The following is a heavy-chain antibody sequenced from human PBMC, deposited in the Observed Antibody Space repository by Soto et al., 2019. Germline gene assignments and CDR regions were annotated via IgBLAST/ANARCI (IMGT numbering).Heavy chain of an antibody. V-gene: IGHV1-8*01. J-gene: IGHJ4*02. D-gene: IGHD3-9*01. CDR1: GYTFTSHD. CDR2: MNPNSGHT. CDR3: ASDMSHS. Sequence: QVQLVQSGAEVKKPGASVKVSCKASGYTFTSHDINWMRQATGQGLEWMGRMNPNSGHTNYAQKFQGRVTMTRDTPISTAYMELTHLRSEDTAIYYCASDMSHSWGRGTLVTVSS.